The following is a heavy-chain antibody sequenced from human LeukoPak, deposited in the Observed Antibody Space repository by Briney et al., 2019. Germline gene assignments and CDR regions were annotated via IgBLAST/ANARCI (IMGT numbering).Heavy chain of an antibody. D-gene: IGHD3-22*01. CDR1: GYTFTGYY. V-gene: IGHV1-2*02. CDR2: INPNSGGT. CDR3: ARGKGTYYYDSSGYYYDY. Sequence: GASVKVSCKASGYTFTGYYMHWVRQAPGQGLEWMGWINPNSGGTNYAQKFQGRVTMTRDTSISTAYMELSRLRSDDTAVYYCARGKGTYYYDSSGYYYDYWGQGTLVTVSS. J-gene: IGHJ4*02.